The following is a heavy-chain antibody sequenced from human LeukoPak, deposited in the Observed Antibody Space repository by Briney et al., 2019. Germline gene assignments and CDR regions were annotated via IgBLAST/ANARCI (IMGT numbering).Heavy chain of an antibody. CDR1: GFTFSAYA. CDR2: ISHDESNY. J-gene: IGHJ1*01. D-gene: IGHD1-26*01. CDR3: ARARTGSYYSPFEY. V-gene: IGHV3-30*04. Sequence: GTSLRLSCTASGFTFSAYALHWVRQAPGKGLEWVAVISHDESNYYYAESVKARFSISRDDSKNTLVLQMNSLTTEDAGVYYCARARTGSYYSPFEYWGPGTLVTVSS.